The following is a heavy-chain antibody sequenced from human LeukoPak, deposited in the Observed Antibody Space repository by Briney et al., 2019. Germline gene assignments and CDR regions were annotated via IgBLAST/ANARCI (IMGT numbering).Heavy chain of an antibody. Sequence: SQTLSLTCAISGDSVSSKSASWNWIRHSPSRGLEWLGRTYSRSKWFNDYAVSVKSRITINPDTSRNQFSLHLSSVTPDDTAVYYCARGTGSLDYWGKGTLVTVSS. CDR1: GDSVSSKSAS. CDR3: ARGTGSLDY. J-gene: IGHJ4*02. D-gene: IGHD1-26*01. V-gene: IGHV6-1*01. CDR2: TYSRSKWFN.